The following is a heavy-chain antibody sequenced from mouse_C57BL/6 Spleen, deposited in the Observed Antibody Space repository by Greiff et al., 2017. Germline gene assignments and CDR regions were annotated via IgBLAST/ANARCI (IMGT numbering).Heavy chain of an antibody. CDR2: IYWDDDK. CDR3: ARDYGNHVFAY. V-gene: IGHV8-12*01. D-gene: IGHD2-1*01. J-gene: IGHJ3*01. CDR1: GFSLSTSGMG. Sequence: QVTLKESGPGILQSSQTLSLTCSFSGFSLSTSGMGVSWIRQPSGKGLEWLAHIYWDDDKRYNPSLKSRLTISKDTSRNQVFLKITSVDTADTATYYCARDYGNHVFAYWGQGTLVTVSA.